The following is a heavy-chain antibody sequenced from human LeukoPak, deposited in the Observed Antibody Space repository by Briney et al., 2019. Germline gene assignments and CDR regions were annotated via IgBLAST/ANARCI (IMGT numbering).Heavy chain of an antibody. Sequence: PGASLTLSCAPSGFTFSSYAMSWVRPAPGNGMEWVSAISGSGASTYYADSVKGRFTISRDNSKNTMYLQMNSLRAEDTAVYYCAKGERAYCGGDCYYDYWRQGTLVTVSS. V-gene: IGHV3-23*01. CDR3: AKGERAYCGGDCYYDY. CDR1: GFTFSSYA. D-gene: IGHD2-21*02. J-gene: IGHJ4*02. CDR2: ISGSGAST.